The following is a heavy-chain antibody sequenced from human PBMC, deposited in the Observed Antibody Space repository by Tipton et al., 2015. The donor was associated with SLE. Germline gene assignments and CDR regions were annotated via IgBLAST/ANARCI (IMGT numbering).Heavy chain of an antibody. CDR1: GGSLRGYY. V-gene: IGHV4-34*01. CDR3: VRHVGSNWYWALDP. J-gene: IGHJ5*02. D-gene: IGHD6-13*01. CDR2: IKPSGST. Sequence: TLSLTCVVNGGSLRGYYWTWIRQTPGKGLEWIGQIKPSGSTDSSPSLKSRVTISVDTSKNQLSLRLTSVTAADTAVYYCVRHVGSNWYWALDPWGQGTLVTVSS.